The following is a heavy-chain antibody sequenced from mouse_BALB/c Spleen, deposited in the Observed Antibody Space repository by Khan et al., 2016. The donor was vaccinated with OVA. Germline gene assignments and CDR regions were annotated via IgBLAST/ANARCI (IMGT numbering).Heavy chain of an antibody. V-gene: IGHV1-63*02. Sequence: QVQLKQSGAELVRPGTSVKISCKASGYAFTNYWLGWLNQRPGHGLEWIGNIYPGSGHTYYNEKFRGKATLTADTSSSTAYMQLSSLTSEDSAVYFCARTGGYSYYWYVDVGGAGTTVTVSS. D-gene: IGHD2-3*01. CDR1: GYAFTNYW. CDR2: IYPGSGHT. CDR3: ARTGGYSYYWYVDV. J-gene: IGHJ1*01.